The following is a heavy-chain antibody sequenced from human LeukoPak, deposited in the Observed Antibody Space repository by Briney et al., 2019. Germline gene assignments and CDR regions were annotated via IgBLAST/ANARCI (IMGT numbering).Heavy chain of an antibody. CDR1: GGSLSNTNW. J-gene: IGHJ4*02. Sequence: SETLSLTCGVSGGSLSNTNWWSWVRQPPGQGLEWIGEISLTGLTHYNPSLESRVTVSLDNSKNQLSLNLTSVSAADTAVYYCSRENGAFSPFGYWGQGTLVTVLS. V-gene: IGHV4-4*02. D-gene: IGHD2-8*01. CDR3: SRENGAFSPFGY. CDR2: ISLTGLT.